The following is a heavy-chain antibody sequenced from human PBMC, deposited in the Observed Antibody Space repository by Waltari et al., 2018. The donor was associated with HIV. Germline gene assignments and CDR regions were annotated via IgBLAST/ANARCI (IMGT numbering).Heavy chain of an antibody. D-gene: IGHD6-6*01. CDR1: GGSISSGSYY. Sequence: KPSQTLSLTCTVSGGSISSGSYYWSWVRQPAGKGLQWIGRIYSRGSTNYNPSLKSRVTISADTSKNQFSLKLNSVTAADTAVYFCARDSSDYYYGLDVWGQGTTVTVSS. CDR2: IYSRGST. V-gene: IGHV4-61*02. J-gene: IGHJ6*02. CDR3: ARDSSDYYYGLDV.